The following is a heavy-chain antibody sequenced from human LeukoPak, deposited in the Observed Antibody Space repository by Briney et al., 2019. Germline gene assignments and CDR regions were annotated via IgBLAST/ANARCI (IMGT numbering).Heavy chain of an antibody. V-gene: IGHV3-21*01. D-gene: IGHD2-2*01. Sequence: GGSLRLSCAASGFTFSSYSMNWVRRAPGKGLEWVSSISSSSSYIYYADSVKGRFTISRDNAKNSLYLQMNSLRAEDTAVYYCARDLYCSSTSCCNGWGQGTLVTVSS. CDR1: GFTFSSYS. CDR2: ISSSSSYI. CDR3: ARDLYCSSTSCCNG. J-gene: IGHJ4*02.